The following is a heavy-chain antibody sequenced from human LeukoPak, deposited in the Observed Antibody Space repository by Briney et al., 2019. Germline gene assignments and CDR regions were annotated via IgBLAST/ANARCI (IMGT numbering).Heavy chain of an antibody. D-gene: IGHD3-10*01. CDR3: AKRGKYYGSGDYNTIKNYVPFDS. CDR2: ISGGARYI. Sequence: GGSLRLSCAASGFTFSSYAMSGVRQAPGKGREGGSVISGGARYIYYAASVKGRFTISRDNSKNTVYLQMNSLRAEDTAVYFCAKRGKYYGSGDYNTIKNYVPFDSWGQGILVTVSS. CDR1: GFTFSSYA. J-gene: IGHJ4*02. V-gene: IGHV3-23*01.